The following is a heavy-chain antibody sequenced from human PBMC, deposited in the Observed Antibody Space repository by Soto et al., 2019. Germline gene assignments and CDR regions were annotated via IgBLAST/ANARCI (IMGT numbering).Heavy chain of an antibody. D-gene: IGHD2-2*01. CDR1: GFTFSSYG. V-gene: IGHV3-30*03. CDR3: ARWYCSSTSCYGMDV. Sequence: GGSLRLSCAASGFTFSSYGMHWVRQAPGKGLEWVAVISYDGSNKYYADSVKGRFTISRDNSKNTLYLQMNSLRAEDTAVYYWARWYCSSTSCYGMDVWGQGTTVTVSS. CDR2: ISYDGSNK. J-gene: IGHJ6*02.